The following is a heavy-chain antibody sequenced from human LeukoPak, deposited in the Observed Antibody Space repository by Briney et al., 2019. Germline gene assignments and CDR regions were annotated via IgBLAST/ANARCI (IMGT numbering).Heavy chain of an antibody. V-gene: IGHV4-39*07. CDR3: ARKAPKKGWFDP. J-gene: IGHJ5*02. Sequence: PSETLSLTCTVSGASISSGGYYWGWIRQPPGKGLEWIGTIYYSGSTYYNPSLKSRLTISVDKSSNQFSLRLSSVTAADTAVYYCARKAPKKGWFDPWGQGTLVTVSS. CDR1: GASISSGGYY. CDR2: IYYSGST.